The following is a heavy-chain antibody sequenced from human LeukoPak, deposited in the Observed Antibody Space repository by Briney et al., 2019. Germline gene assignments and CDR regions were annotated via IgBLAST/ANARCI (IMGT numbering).Heavy chain of an antibody. J-gene: IGHJ4*02. V-gene: IGHV3-21*01. Sequence: GGSLRLSCAASGFTFSSYSMNWVRQAPGEGLEWVSSISSSSSYIYYADSVKGRFTISRDNAKNSLYLQMNSLRAEDTPVYYCARDPGDIVVVPAAPDYWGQGTLVTVSS. CDR3: ARDPGDIVVVPAAPDY. D-gene: IGHD2-2*01. CDR2: ISSSSSYI. CDR1: GFTFSSYS.